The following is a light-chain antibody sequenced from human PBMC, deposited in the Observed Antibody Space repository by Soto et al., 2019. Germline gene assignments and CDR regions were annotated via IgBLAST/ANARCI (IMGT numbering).Light chain of an antibody. CDR1: QSLTRN. J-gene: IGKJ5*01. CDR3: QVRTNWSIA. CDR2: ATS. V-gene: IGKV3D-20*02. Sequence: EIVMTQSPATLSVSPGERVTLSCRASQSLTRNLAWYQHKPVQAPRLLIYATSSRATGIPDRFSGSGSGTDFTLTISRLEPEDFAVYYCQVRTNWSIAFGRGTRLEIK.